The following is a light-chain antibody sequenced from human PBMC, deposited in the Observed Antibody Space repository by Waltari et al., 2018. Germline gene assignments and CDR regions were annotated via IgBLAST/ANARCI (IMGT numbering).Light chain of an antibody. J-gene: IGKJ1*01. CDR1: QSVSSD. CDR3: QQRSNWPWT. V-gene: IGKV3-11*01. CDR2: DAS. Sequence: EIVLTQSPATLSLSPGERATLSCRASQSVSSDLAWYQQKPGQAPRLLIYDASNRATGIPARFSGSGSGTDFTLTISSLEPEDFAVYYCQQRSNWPWTFDQGTKVEIK.